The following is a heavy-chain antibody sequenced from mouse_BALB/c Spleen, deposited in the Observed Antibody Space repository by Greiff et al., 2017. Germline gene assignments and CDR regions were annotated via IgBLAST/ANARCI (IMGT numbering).Heavy chain of an antibody. J-gene: IGHJ4*01. D-gene: IGHD2-3*01. CDR2: ICAGGST. Sequence: VQLVESGPGLVEPSQSLSISCPASGFSLTSYGVHWVRQPPGKGLEWLGVICAGGSTNYNSALMSRLSISKDNSKSQVFLKMNSLQTDDTAMYYCARDGYYWGYYAMDYWGQGTSVTVSS. CDR1: GFSLTSYG. V-gene: IGHV2-9*02. CDR3: ARDGYYWGYYAMDY.